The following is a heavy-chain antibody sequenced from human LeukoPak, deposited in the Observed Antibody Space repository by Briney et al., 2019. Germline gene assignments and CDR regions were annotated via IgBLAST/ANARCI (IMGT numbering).Heavy chain of an antibody. J-gene: IGHJ4*02. CDR2: IKQDGSEK. CDR3: ARVSSFYSSSWYSDY. D-gene: IGHD6-13*01. CDR1: GFTFSSYW. Sequence: GGSLRLSCAASGFTFSSYWMSWVRQAPGKGLEWVANIKQDGSEKYYVDSVKGRFTISRDNAKNSLYLQMSSLRAEDTAVYYCARVSSFYSSSWYSDYWGQGTLVTVSS. V-gene: IGHV3-7*01.